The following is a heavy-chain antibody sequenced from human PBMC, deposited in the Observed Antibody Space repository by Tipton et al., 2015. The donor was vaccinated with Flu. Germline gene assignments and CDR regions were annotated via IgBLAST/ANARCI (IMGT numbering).Heavy chain of an antibody. CDR2: IYYSGTT. V-gene: IGHV4-39*07. CDR3: ARYLGGGAFAI. Sequence: TLSLTCTVSGGSISTSNYYWDWIRQPPGKGLEWIGNIYYSGTTSYNPSLQSRVTISIYTSNNQFSLKLISVTAADTAVCYCARYLGGGAFAIWGQGTMVTVPS. D-gene: IGHD3-16*01. CDR1: GGSISTSNYY. J-gene: IGHJ3*02.